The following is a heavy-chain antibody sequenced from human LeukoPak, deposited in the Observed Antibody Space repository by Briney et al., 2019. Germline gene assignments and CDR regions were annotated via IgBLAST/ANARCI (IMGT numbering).Heavy chain of an antibody. V-gene: IGHV5-51*01. J-gene: IGHJ4*02. CDR2: IYPGDSDT. CDR1: GYSFTSYW. D-gene: IGHD3-3*01. CDR3: ARLYYDFWSGERDPAYYFDY. Sequence: GESLKISCNGYGYSFTSYWIGWVRQMPGKGLEWMGIIYPGDSDTRYSPSFQGQVTFSADKSISTAYLQWSSLKASDTAMYYCARLYYDFWSGERDPAYYFDYWGQGTLVTVSS.